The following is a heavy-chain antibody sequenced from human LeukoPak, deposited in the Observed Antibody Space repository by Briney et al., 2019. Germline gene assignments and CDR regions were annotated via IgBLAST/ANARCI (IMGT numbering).Heavy chain of an antibody. CDR1: GFTFSMSA. V-gene: IGHV3-30-3*01. CDR2: MSLDGCNL. Sequence: PGSSLRLSCATSGFTFSMSAMHWVRLAPGRGLDWVVVMSLDGCNLLCADSVKGRFPLYRDNPKNTLFLNKNSLRLDDTAVYLCARGRACIAAAGFDCWGQGTLVTVSS. CDR3: ARGRACIAAAGFDC. D-gene: IGHD6-13*01. J-gene: IGHJ4*02.